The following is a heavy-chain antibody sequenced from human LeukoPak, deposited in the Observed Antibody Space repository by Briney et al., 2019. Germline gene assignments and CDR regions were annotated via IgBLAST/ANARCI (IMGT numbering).Heavy chain of an antibody. CDR3: ARVGIFREFDY. D-gene: IGHD2/OR15-2a*01. CDR2: ISYDGSKK. CDR1: GFTFSSFA. J-gene: IGHJ4*02. Sequence: GGSLRLSCAASGFTFSSFAIHRVRQAPGKGLEWVAVISYDGSKKYYADSVKGRFTISRDNSKNTVYLQMNSLRAEDTAVYYCARVGIFREFDYWGQGTLVTVSS. V-gene: IGHV3-30*03.